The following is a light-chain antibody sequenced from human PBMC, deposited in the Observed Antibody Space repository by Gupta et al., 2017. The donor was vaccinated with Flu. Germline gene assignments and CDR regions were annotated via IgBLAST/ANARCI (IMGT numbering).Light chain of an antibody. CDR3: SSYTSSSTPYV. Sequence: QSALTKPASVSGSPGQSITISCTGTSSDAGDYKYVSWYQQHPGKAPKLMIYEVSYRPSGVSDRVSGSKSGNTASLTISGLQAEDEADYYCSSYTSSSTPYVFGTGTKVTVL. V-gene: IGLV2-14*01. CDR1: SSDAGDYKY. CDR2: EVS. J-gene: IGLJ1*01.